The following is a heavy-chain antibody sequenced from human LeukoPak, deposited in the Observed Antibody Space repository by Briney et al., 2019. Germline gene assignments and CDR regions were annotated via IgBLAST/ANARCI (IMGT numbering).Heavy chain of an antibody. V-gene: IGHV3-23*01. D-gene: IGHD5-12*01. CDR3: AKSVYRYSGYDLASGFDY. CDR2: ISGSGGST. J-gene: IGHJ4*02. CDR1: GFTFSNYA. Sequence: GGSLRLSCAASGFTFSNYAMSWVRQAPGKGLEWVSAISGSGGSTYYADSVKGRFTISRDNSKNTLYLQMNSLRAEDTAVYYCAKSVYRYSGYDLASGFDYWGQGTLVTVSS.